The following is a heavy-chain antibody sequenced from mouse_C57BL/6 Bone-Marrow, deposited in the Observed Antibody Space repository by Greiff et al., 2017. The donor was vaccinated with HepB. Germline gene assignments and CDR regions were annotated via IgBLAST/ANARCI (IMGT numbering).Heavy chain of an antibody. J-gene: IGHJ3*01. V-gene: IGHV1-55*01. CDR1: GYTFTSYW. CDR3: ARRSSTGPWFAY. Sequence: QVQLQQPGAELVKPGASVKMSCKASGYTFTSYWITWVKQRPGQGLEWIGDIYPGSGSTNYNEKFKSKATLTVDTSSSTAYMQLSSLTSEASAVYYCARRSSTGPWFAYWGQGTLVTVSA. CDR2: IYPGSGST.